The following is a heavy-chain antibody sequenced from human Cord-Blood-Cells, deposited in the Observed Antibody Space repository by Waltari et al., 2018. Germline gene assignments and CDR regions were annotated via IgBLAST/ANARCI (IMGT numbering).Heavy chain of an antibody. D-gene: IGHD6-6*01. V-gene: IGHV4-38-2*01. CDR3: ASIGTRHWYFDL. Sequence: QVQLQESGPGLVKPSETLSLTCAVSGYSISSGYYWGWIRQPPGEGLEWIGSIYHSGSTYSNPPLKSRVTISVDTSKNQFSLKLSSVTAADTAVYYCASIGTRHWYFDLWGRGTLVTVSS. CDR1: GYSISSGYY. CDR2: IYHSGST. J-gene: IGHJ2*01.